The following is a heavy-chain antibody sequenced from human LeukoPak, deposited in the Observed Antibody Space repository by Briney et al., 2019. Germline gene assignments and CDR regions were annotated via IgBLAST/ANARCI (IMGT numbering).Heavy chain of an antibody. CDR2: IKQDGSEK. V-gene: IGHV3-7*05. J-gene: IGHJ4*02. CDR3: ARRGTSSSWAHFDY. Sequence: GGSLRLSCAASGFTFSSYWMTWVHQAPGKGLEWVAKIKQDGSEKYYVDSVKGRFTISRDNAKNSLYLQMNSLGAEDTAVYYCARRGTSSSWAHFDYWGQGTLVTVSS. D-gene: IGHD6-13*01. CDR1: GFTFSSYW.